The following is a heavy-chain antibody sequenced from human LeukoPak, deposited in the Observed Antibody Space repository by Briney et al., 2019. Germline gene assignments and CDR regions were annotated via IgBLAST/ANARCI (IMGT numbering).Heavy chain of an antibody. CDR2: LSYDGNYK. V-gene: IGHV3-30*03. Sequence: GGSLRLSCAASGFTFSSYGMHWVRQAPGKGLEWVAVLSYDGNYKYYADSVKGRFAIPRDNSENTLYLQMNSLRAEDTAVYYCARYAEYAVSTPCYWGQGTLVTVSA. CDR1: GFTFSSYG. J-gene: IGHJ4*02. CDR3: ARYAEYAVSTPCY. D-gene: IGHD2-8*01.